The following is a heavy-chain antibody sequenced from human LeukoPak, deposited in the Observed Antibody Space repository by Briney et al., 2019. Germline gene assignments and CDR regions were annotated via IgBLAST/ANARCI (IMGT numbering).Heavy chain of an antibody. V-gene: IGHV4-30-4*07. D-gene: IGHD5-12*01. Sequence: SQTLSLTCTVSGGSISTGSDDWSWIRQAAGKGLGWIGYIYYSGSTYYNPSLKSRVTISVDTSKNQFSLKLSSVTAADTAVYYCASGAMATIHDYWGQGTLVTVSS. J-gene: IGHJ4*02. CDR3: ASGAMATIHDY. CDR2: IYYSGST. CDR1: GGSISTGSDD.